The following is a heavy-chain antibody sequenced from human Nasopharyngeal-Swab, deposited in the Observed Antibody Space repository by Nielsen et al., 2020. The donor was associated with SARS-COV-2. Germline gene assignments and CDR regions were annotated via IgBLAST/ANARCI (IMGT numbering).Heavy chain of an antibody. CDR2: ISGSGGST. D-gene: IGHD2-2*01. CDR3: AKGGYCSSTSCKDFFDY. Sequence: WIRQPPGRGLEWVSGISGSGGSTSYADSVKGRFTISRDNSKNMLYVQMNSLRAEDTAVYYCAKGGYCSSTSCKDFFDYWGQGTLVTVSS. V-gene: IGHV3-23*01. J-gene: IGHJ4*02.